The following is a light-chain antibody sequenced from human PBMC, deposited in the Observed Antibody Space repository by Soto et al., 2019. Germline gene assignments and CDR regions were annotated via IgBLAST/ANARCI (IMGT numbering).Light chain of an antibody. Sequence: EIVLTQSPGTLSLSPGERATLSCRASQNVNSNHIAWYQQKPGQAPRLLIYGPSSRATGIPERFSGSGSGTDFNLTISRLEPEDFAVYFCHQFGSSPQTFGHGTKVEI. J-gene: IGKJ1*01. CDR2: GPS. CDR3: HQFGSSPQT. V-gene: IGKV3-20*01. CDR1: QNVNSNH.